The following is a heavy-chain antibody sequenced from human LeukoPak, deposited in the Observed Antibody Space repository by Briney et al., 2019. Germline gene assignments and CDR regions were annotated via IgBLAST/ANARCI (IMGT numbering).Heavy chain of an antibody. D-gene: IGHD4-17*01. V-gene: IGHV4-34*01. J-gene: IGHJ5*02. Sequence: PSETLSLTCAVYGGSFSGFFWSWIRQPPGKGLEWIGEISHSGSTNYNPSLKSRVTVSVDTSKSRFPLNLNSVTAADTAIYFCARGVYGDYYWFDPWGQGTLVTVSS. CDR2: ISHSGST. CDR1: GGSFSGFF. CDR3: ARGVYGDYYWFDP.